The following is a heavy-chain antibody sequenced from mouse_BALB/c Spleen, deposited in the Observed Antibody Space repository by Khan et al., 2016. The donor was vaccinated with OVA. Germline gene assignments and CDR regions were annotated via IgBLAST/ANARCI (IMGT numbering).Heavy chain of an antibody. D-gene: IGHD2-10*02. Sequence: VQLQQPGPGLVKPSQSLSLTCTVTGYSITSDYAWNWLRQFPGNKLEWMGHISYSGNTKYNPSLKSRISVTRDTSKNQIFLQLNSVTAEDTATYYCARVYGGDFDYWGQGTTLTVSS. J-gene: IGHJ2*01. CDR3: ARVYGGDFDY. V-gene: IGHV3-2*02. CDR1: GYSITSDYA. CDR2: ISYSGNT.